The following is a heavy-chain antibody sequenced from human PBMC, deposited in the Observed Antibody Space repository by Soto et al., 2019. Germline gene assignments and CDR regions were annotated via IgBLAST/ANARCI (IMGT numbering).Heavy chain of an antibody. J-gene: IGHJ4*02. D-gene: IGHD2-21*01. Sequence: EVQLLESGGGLVQPGGSLRLSCAASGFTFSSYAMSWVRQAPGKGLEWVSAISGSGGSTYYADSVKGRFTISRDNSKNALYLQMNSLRAEDTAVYYCAKAMRRWGSCDHWGQGTLVTVSS. CDR3: AKAMRRWGSCDH. CDR1: GFTFSSYA. CDR2: ISGSGGST. V-gene: IGHV3-23*01.